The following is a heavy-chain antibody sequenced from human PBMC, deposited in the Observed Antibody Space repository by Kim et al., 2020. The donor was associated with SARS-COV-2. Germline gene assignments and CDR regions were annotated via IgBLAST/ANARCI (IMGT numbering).Heavy chain of an antibody. D-gene: IGHD3-10*01. CDR3: ARGGGSGSYSGDAFDI. Sequence: GGSLRLSCAASGFTFSSYDMHWVRQATGKGLEWVSAIGTAGDTYYPGSVKGRFTISRENAKNSLYLQMNSLRAGDTAVYYCARGGGSGSYSGDAFDIWGQRTMVTGSS. CDR1: GFTFSSYD. V-gene: IGHV3-13*04. J-gene: IGHJ3*02. CDR2: IGTAGDT.